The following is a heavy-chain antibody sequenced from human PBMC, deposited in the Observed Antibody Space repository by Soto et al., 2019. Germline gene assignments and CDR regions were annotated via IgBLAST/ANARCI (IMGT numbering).Heavy chain of an antibody. CDR3: ARDFTGYFDY. V-gene: IGHV3-74*01. CDR2: INTDGSSI. Sequence: PVGSLRLSCAASGFNFNTYWMHWFRQAPGKGLVWVSRINTDGSSIIYVDSVKGRFTISRDNSNSKVSLEMNNLRAEDTAVYYCARDFTGYFDYWGQGALVTVSS. J-gene: IGHJ4*02. CDR1: GFNFNTYW.